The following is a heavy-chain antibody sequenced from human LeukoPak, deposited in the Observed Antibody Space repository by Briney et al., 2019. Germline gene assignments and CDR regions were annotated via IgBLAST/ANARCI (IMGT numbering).Heavy chain of an antibody. CDR1: GFTFTNAW. D-gene: IGHD3-22*01. Sequence: GGSLRLSCVASGFTFTNAWMSWVRQAPGKGLEWVGRIKSNPDGGTTDYTAPLKGRFIISRDDSKHTLYLQMNSLKTDDTAVYFCAKYDTSVKFDYWGQGTLVTVSS. CDR2: IKSNPDGGTT. J-gene: IGHJ4*02. V-gene: IGHV3-15*01. CDR3: AKYDTSVKFDY.